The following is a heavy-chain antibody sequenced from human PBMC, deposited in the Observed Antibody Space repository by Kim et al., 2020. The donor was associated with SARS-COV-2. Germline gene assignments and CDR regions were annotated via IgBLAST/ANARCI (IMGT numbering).Heavy chain of an antibody. D-gene: IGHD3-10*02. CDR1: GFTFSSYA. V-gene: IGHV3-23*01. CDR2: ISGSGGST. J-gene: IGHJ4*02. CDR3: LCSGSYWRGPGGGFDY. Sequence: GGSLRLSCAASGFTFSSYAMSWVRQAPGKGLEWVSAISGSGGSTYYADSVKGRFTISRDNSKNTLYLQMNSLRAEDTAVYYCLCSGSYWRGPGGGFDYWGQGTLVTVSS.